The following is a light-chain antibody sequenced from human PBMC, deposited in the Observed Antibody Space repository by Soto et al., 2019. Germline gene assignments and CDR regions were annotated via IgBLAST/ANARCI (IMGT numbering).Light chain of an antibody. CDR3: QQTYSSPRT. Sequence: DIHMSHTPSSLSASILDRVTITFLASQGISTWLAWYQQKPEKAPRSLISGASSLQTGVPSRFTGSGSGTDFTLTISNLQPEDFAVYYCQQTYSSPRTFGQGTKVDI. V-gene: IGKV1D-16*01. CDR2: GAS. CDR1: QGISTW. J-gene: IGKJ1*01.